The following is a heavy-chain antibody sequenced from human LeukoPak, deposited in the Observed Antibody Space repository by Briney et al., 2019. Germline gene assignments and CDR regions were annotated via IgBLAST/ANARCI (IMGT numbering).Heavy chain of an antibody. V-gene: IGHV3-21*01. D-gene: IGHD1-26*01. Sequence: GGSLRLSCAPSGFTSSSYSMNWVRQAPGKGLEWVSSISSSSSYIYYADSVKGRFTISRDNAKNSLCLQMNSLRAEDTAVYYCASNSVGAGDYWGQGTLVTVS. CDR2: ISSSSSYI. CDR1: GFTSSSYS. CDR3: ASNSVGAGDY. J-gene: IGHJ4*02.